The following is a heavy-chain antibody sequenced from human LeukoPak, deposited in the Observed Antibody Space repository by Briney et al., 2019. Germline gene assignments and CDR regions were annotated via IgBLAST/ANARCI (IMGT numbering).Heavy chain of an antibody. CDR1: GGSFNGYY. Sequence: SETLSLTCAVHGGSFNGYYWSWIRQPPGKGLEWIGEINHSGTTNYNPSLKSRVAISVDTSKNQFSLRLNSVTAADTAAYHCARQEGDYVDYWGQGTLVSVSS. V-gene: IGHV4-34*01. CDR2: INHSGTT. J-gene: IGHJ4*02. CDR3: ARQEGDYVDY.